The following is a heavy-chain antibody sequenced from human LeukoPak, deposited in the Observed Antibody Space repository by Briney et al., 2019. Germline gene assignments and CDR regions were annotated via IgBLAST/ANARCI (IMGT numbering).Heavy chain of an antibody. Sequence: GASVKVSCKASGYTFTSYDINWVRQATGQGLEWMGWMNPNSGNTGYAQKFQGRVTMTRDTSISTAYMELSRLRSDGTAVYYCARGGELLWFGELLRNYYYYGMDVWGQGTTVTVSS. CDR3: ARGGELLWFGELLRNYYYYGMDV. V-gene: IGHV1-8*01. J-gene: IGHJ6*02. CDR1: GYTFTSYD. CDR2: MNPNSGNT. D-gene: IGHD3-10*01.